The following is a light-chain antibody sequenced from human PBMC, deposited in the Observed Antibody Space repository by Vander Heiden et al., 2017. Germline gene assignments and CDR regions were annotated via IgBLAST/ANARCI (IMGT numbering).Light chain of an antibody. CDR3: QQDDSISTWT. CDR2: WAS. J-gene: IGKJ1*01. CDR1: QSVLYSSNNKNY. V-gene: IGKV4-1*01. Sequence: DIVMTQSPDSLAVSLGERATINCKSSQSVLYSSNNKNYLAWYQQKPGQPPKLLIYWASTRESGVPDRFSGSGYGTDFTLTISSRQAEDVAVYYCQQDDSISTWTFGQGTKVEIK.